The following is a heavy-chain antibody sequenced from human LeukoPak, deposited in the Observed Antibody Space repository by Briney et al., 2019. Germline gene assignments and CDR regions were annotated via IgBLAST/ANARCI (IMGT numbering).Heavy chain of an antibody. D-gene: IGHD3-10*01. Sequence: TSETLSLTCAVYGGSFSGYYWSWIRQPPGKGLEWIGEINHSGSTTYNPSLKSRVTISIDTSKNQFSLNLSSVTAADTAVYYCARGFLGYYGSGSYRNYFDYWGQGTLVTVSS. CDR2: INHSGST. CDR3: ARGFLGYYGSGSYRNYFDY. CDR1: GGSFSGYY. V-gene: IGHV4-34*01. J-gene: IGHJ4*02.